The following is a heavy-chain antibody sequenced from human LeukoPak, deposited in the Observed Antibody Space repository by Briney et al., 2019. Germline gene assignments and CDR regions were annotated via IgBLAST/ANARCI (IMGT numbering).Heavy chain of an antibody. Sequence: GGSLRLSCAASGFTFSSYSMNWVRQAPGKGLEWVSSISSSSSYIYYADSVKGRFTISRDNAKNSLYLQMNSLRVEDTAVYFCAKRGVVIRVILVGFHKQAYYFDSWGQGALVTVSS. CDR2: ISSSSSYI. CDR3: AKRGVVIRVILVGFHKQAYYFDS. V-gene: IGHV3-21*04. J-gene: IGHJ4*02. CDR1: GFTFSSYS. D-gene: IGHD3-22*01.